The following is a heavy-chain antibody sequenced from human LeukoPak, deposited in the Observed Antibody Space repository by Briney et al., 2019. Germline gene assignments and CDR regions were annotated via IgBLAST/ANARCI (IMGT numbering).Heavy chain of an antibody. Sequence: SETLSLTCTVSGGSISSYYWSWIRQPPGKGLEWIGYIYYSGSTYYNPSLKSRVTISVDTSKNQFSLKLSSVTAADTAVYYCARVGITMVRGVIITDNWFDPWGQGTLVTVSS. CDR2: IYYSGST. D-gene: IGHD3-10*01. V-gene: IGHV4-59*12. CDR1: GGSISSYY. J-gene: IGHJ5*02. CDR3: ARVGITMVRGVIITDNWFDP.